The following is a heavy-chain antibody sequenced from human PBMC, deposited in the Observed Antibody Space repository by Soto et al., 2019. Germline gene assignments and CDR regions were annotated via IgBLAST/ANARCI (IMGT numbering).Heavy chain of an antibody. V-gene: IGHV3-23*01. J-gene: IGHJ5*02. CDR3: AKDWYYYDSSGSKSWFDP. CDR1: GFTFSSYA. D-gene: IGHD3-22*01. CDR2: ISGSGGST. Sequence: GGSLRLSCAASGFTFSSYAMSWVRQAPGKGLEWVSAISGSGGSTYYADSVKGRFTISRDNSKNTLYLQMNSLRAEDTAVYYCAKDWYYYDSSGSKSWFDPWGQGTLVTVSS.